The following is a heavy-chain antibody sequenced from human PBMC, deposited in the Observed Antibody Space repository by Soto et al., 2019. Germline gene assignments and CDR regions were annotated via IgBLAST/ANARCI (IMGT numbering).Heavy chain of an antibody. Sequence: EVQLVESGGGLVKPGGSLRLSCAASGLTFSNAWMSWVRQAPGKGLEWVGRIKSKTDGGTTDYAAPVKRRFTSSRDDSNITLYLQMNSLKTEDTAVYYCTTVSSGSYYMLWGHYYFDYWGQGTLVTVSS. CDR2: IKSKTDGGTT. CDR1: GLTFSNAW. J-gene: IGHJ4*02. CDR3: TTVSSGSYYMLWGHYYFDY. V-gene: IGHV3-15*01. D-gene: IGHD1-26*01.